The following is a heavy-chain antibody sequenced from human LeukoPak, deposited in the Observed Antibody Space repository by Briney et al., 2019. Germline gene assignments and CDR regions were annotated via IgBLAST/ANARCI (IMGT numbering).Heavy chain of an antibody. V-gene: IGHV3-23*01. Sequence: GGSLRLSFAAYGFTFSGYAMSWVRQAPGKGLEWVAAIGASGGSTYYADSVKGRFTISRDNSKNTLYLQVNSLRAEDTAIYYCAKGLYYYDSSGYPPDYWGQGTLVAVSS. CDR1: GFTFSGYA. J-gene: IGHJ4*02. CDR2: IGASGGST. D-gene: IGHD3-22*01. CDR3: AKGLYYYDSSGYPPDY.